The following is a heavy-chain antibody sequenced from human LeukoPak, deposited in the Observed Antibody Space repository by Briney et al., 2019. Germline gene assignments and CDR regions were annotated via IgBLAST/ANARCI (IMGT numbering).Heavy chain of an antibody. J-gene: IGHJ4*02. Sequence: PGGSLRLSCAASGFTFSSYSINWVRQAPGKGLEWVSFLRSGSNTIYYADSVEGRFTVSRDIAKNSLYLQMNSLRDEDTAVYYCARIPEDSTGWYHFDYWGQGTLVTVS. D-gene: IGHD6-19*01. CDR1: GFTFSSYS. CDR2: LRSGSNTI. CDR3: ARIPEDSTGWYHFDY. V-gene: IGHV3-48*02.